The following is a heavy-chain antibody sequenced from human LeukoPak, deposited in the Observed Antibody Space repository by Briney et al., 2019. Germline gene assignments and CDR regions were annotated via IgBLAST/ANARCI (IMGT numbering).Heavy chain of an antibody. J-gene: IGHJ4*02. V-gene: IGHV3-53*01. CDR3: ARDRRYFDTGGLGGPDY. CDR2: IYSGGST. CDR1: GFIVTSNY. Sequence: QTGGSLRLSCAPSGFIVTSNYMSWVRQAPGKGLEWVSIIYSGGSTYYADSVKGRFTISRDKSKNSLFLHMNNLRAEDTAVYYCARDRRYFDTGGLGGPDYWGQGTLITVSS. D-gene: IGHD2-8*02.